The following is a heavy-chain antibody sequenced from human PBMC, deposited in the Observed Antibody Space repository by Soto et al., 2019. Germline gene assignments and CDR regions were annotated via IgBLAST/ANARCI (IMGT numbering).Heavy chain of an antibody. Sequence: QVQLVESGGGLVKPGGSLRLSCAASGFNFRDYYMTWIRQAPGKWLEWVSYISSSSRHTNYADSVKGRFTISRDNAKNSLFLQMNSLRAEDTALYYCAKGIVVLSPADDDITYYYNPMDVWGQGTTVTVSS. D-gene: IGHD2-15*01. V-gene: IGHV3-11*06. CDR3: AKGIVVLSPADDDITYYYNPMDV. CDR2: ISSSSRHT. J-gene: IGHJ6*02. CDR1: GFNFRDYY.